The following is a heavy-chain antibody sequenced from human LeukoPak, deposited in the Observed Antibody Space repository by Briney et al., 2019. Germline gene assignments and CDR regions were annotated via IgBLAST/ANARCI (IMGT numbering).Heavy chain of an antibody. CDR2: ISGSGTNI. J-gene: IGHJ4*02. V-gene: IGHV3-11*04. Sequence: GGSLRLSCAASGFTFSDYYMSWIRQAPGKGLEWVAFISGSGTNIHYADSVKGRFTISRDNAKNSLYLEMRSLRSEDTAVYYCATSRVFDYWGQGALISVSS. CDR3: ATSRVFDY. CDR1: GFTFSDYY.